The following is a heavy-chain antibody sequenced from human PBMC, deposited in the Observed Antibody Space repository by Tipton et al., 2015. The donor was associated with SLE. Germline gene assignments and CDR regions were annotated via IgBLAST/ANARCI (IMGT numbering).Heavy chain of an antibody. V-gene: IGHV4-34*01. CDR1: GGSMSDSY. CDR2: INHSGTT. CDR3: ARVGSWFPVDY. Sequence: TLSLTCTVSGGSMSDSYWSWIRQPPGKGLEWIGEINHSGTTNYNPSLKSRVTISIDTSMNQFSLKLNSVTAADTAVYYCARVGSWFPVDYWGQGTLVTVSS. D-gene: IGHD6-13*01. J-gene: IGHJ4*02.